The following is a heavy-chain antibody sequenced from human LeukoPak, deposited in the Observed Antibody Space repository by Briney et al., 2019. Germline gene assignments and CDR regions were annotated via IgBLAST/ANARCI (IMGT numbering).Heavy chain of an antibody. CDR1: GYTFTGYY. CDR2: INPNSGVT. D-gene: IGHD2-21*02. Sequence: ASVKVSCKASGYTFTGYYMHWVRQAPGQGLEWMGWINPNSGVTNYAQKFQGRVTMTRDTSISTAYMEPSRLRSDDTAVYYCARDYYCGGDCYAFDYWGQGTLVTVSS. CDR3: ARDYYCGGDCYAFDY. J-gene: IGHJ4*02. V-gene: IGHV1-2*02.